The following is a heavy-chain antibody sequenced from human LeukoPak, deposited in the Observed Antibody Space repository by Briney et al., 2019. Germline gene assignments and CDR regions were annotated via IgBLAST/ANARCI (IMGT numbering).Heavy chain of an antibody. D-gene: IGHD1-26*01. Sequence: SETLSLTCTVSGGSLSSSSYYWGWIRQPPGKGLGWIGSIYYSGSTYYNPSLKSRVTISVDTSKNHVSLKLSSVTAADPAVYYCARVATSVGATDYWGQGTLVTVSS. J-gene: IGHJ4*02. CDR2: IYYSGST. CDR3: ARVATSVGATDY. CDR1: GGSLSSSSYY. V-gene: IGHV4-39*07.